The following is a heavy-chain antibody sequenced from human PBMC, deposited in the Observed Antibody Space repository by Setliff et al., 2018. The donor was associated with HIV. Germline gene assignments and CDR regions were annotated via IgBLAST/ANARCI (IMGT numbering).Heavy chain of an antibody. CDR1: GGSISSGGYY. Sequence: PSETLSLTCTVSGGSISSGGYYWSWIRLHPGKGLEWNGYIYYSGSTYDNPSLQSRVTISVDTSKNQFFLKLISVTAADTAVYYCARDYCDNPSYYYYYGTDVWGQGTTVTVSS. D-gene: IGHD4-17*01. CDR2: IYYSGST. CDR3: ARDYCDNPSYYYYYGTDV. J-gene: IGHJ6*02. V-gene: IGHV4-31*03.